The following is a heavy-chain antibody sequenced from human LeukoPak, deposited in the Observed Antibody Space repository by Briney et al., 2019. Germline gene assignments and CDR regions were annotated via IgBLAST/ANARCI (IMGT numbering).Heavy chain of an antibody. CDR3: ARRAVTTTNFDY. CDR2: IYYSGST. D-gene: IGHD4-17*01. CDR1: GGSISSSSYY. V-gene: IGHV4-39*01. J-gene: IGHJ4*02. Sequence: PSETLSLTCTVSGGSISSSSYYWGWIRQPPGKGLEWIGSIYYSGSTYYNPSLKSRVTISVDTSKNQFSLKLSSVTAADTAVYYCARRAVTTTNFDYWGQGTLVTVSS.